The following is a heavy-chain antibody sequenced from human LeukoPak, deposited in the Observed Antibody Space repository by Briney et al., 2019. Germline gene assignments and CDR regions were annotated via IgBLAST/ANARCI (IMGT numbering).Heavy chain of an antibody. Sequence: ASVKVSCKASGYTFTSYAMHWVRQAPGQGLEWMGWINAGNGNTKYSQKFQGRVTITRDTSASTAYMELSSLRSEDTAVYYCARGYSSSWYSFSYWGQGTLVTVSS. CDR2: INAGNGNT. V-gene: IGHV1-3*01. CDR1: GYTFTSYA. CDR3: ARGYSSSWYSFSY. D-gene: IGHD6-13*01. J-gene: IGHJ4*02.